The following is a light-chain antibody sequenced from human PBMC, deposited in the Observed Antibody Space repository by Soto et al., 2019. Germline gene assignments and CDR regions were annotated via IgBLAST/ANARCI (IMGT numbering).Light chain of an antibody. J-gene: IGLJ2*01. Sequence: QSALTQPASVSGSPGQSITISCTGTSSDVGGYNFVSWYQQHPGKVPKLMIYDVSKRPSGVSNRFSASKSGNTASLTISGLQAEDEADYYCSSYTSSASVVFSGGTKLTVL. V-gene: IGLV2-14*01. CDR2: DVS. CDR3: SSYTSSASVV. CDR1: SSDVGGYNF.